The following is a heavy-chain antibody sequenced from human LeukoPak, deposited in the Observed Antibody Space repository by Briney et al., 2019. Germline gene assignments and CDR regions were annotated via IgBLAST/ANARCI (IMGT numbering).Heavy chain of an antibody. V-gene: IGHV4-31*03. CDR3: TREAPTPNWLDP. CDR1: GGSIRSGAYY. CDR2: IYYSGTT. J-gene: IGHJ5*02. Sequence: SETLSLTCTVSGGSIRSGAYYWTWIRQHPGQGLEWIGYIYYSGTTYYNPSLKSRVTMSVDTSKNQFSLKLSSVTAADTAIYYCTREAPTPNWLDPWGQGTLVTVSS.